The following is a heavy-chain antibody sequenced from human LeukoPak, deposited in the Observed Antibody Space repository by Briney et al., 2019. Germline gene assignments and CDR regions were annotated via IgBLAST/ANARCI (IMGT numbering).Heavy chain of an antibody. Sequence: GGPLRLSCAASGFTFSSYAMGWVRQATGKGLEWVSAITGSDGTTYYTNYADSVKCRFTISRDNSRNTVFLQMNSLRAEDTALYYCAKRRFESSGYFDHWGRGRLVTVSS. D-gene: IGHD3-22*01. CDR3: AKRRFESSGYFDH. CDR1: GFTFSSYA. J-gene: IGHJ4*02. V-gene: IGHV3-23*01. CDR2: ITGSDGTT.